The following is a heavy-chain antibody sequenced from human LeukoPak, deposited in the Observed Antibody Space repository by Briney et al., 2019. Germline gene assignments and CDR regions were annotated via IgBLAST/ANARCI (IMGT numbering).Heavy chain of an antibody. CDR3: VKSDYRDSSGYYPYGY. CDR1: GFTFSSYG. J-gene: IGHJ4*02. V-gene: IGHV3-30*18. CDR2: ISYDGSNK. Sequence: GGSLRLSCAASGFTFSSYGMHWVRQAPGKGLEWVAVISYDGSNKYYADSVKGRFTTSRDNSKNTLYLQMSSLRAEDTAVYYCVKSDYRDSSGYYPYGYWGQGTLVTVCS. D-gene: IGHD3-22*01.